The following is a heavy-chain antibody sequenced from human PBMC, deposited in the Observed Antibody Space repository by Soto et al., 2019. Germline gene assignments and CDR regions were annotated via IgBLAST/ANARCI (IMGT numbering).Heavy chain of an antibody. CDR3: ARHEDSSGWYPAFDY. Sequence: PSETLSLTCTVSGGSISSYYWSWIRQPPGKGLEWIGYIYYSGSTNYNPSLKSRVTISVDTSKNQFSLKLSSVTAADTAVYYCARHEDSSGWYPAFDYWGQGTLVTVSS. V-gene: IGHV4-59*08. J-gene: IGHJ4*02. CDR1: GGSISSYY. D-gene: IGHD6-19*01. CDR2: IYYSGST.